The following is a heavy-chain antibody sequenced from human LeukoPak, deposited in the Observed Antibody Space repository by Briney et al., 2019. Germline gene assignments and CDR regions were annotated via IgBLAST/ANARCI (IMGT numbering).Heavy chain of an antibody. D-gene: IGHD6-13*01. CDR1: GGSISSYY. V-gene: IGHV4-4*07. Sequence: SSETLSLTCTVSGGSISSYYWSWIRQPAGKGLEWIGRIYSTGSTNYNPSLKSRVTMSVDTSKNQFSLGLRSVTAADTAVYYCARQIASAGTAGFDFWGQGALVTASS. J-gene: IGHJ4*02. CDR3: ARQIASAGTAGFDF. CDR2: IYSTGST.